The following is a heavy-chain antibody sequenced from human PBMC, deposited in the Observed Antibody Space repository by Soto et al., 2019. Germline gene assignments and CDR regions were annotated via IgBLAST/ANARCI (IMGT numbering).Heavy chain of an antibody. CDR1: GFTFSSRV. Sequence: GGSLRLSCAASGFTFSSRVMSWVRQAPGKGLEWLSTISGSGSSTYYADSVKGRFTISRDNSKNMLYLHMNSLRAEDTAVYYCATGVIVVLPTVSGRYWGQGTLVTVSS. J-gene: IGHJ4*02. V-gene: IGHV3-23*01. CDR3: ATGVIVVLPTVSGRY. D-gene: IGHD2-2*01. CDR2: ISGSGSST.